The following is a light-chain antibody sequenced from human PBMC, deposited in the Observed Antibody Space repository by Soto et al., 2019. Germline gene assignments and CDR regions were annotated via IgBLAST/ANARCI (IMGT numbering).Light chain of an antibody. V-gene: IGLV2-11*01. CDR3: CSYAGSYTHYV. J-gene: IGLJ1*01. Sequence: QSALTQPRSVSGSPGQSITISCTGTSSDVGGYNYVSWYRQHPGKAPKLMIYDVSKRPSGVPDRFSGSKSGNTASLTISGLQAVDEADYYCCSYAGSYTHYVFGTGTKLTVL. CDR2: DVS. CDR1: SSDVGGYNY.